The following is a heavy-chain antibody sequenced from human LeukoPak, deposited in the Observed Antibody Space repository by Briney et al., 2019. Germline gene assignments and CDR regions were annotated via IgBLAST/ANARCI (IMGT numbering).Heavy chain of an antibody. J-gene: IGHJ4*02. Sequence: ASVKVSCKASGYTFTGYYMHWVRQAPGQGLEWMGWINPNSGGTNYAQKFQGRVTMTRDTSISTAYMELSRLRSDDTAVYYCARASSPYSSSWYYFDYWGQGTLATVSS. V-gene: IGHV1-2*02. D-gene: IGHD6-13*01. CDR3: ARASSPYSSSWYYFDY. CDR2: INPNSGGT. CDR1: GYTFTGYY.